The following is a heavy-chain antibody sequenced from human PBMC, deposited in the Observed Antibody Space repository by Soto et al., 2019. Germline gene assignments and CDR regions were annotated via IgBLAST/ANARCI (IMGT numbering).Heavy chain of an antibody. CDR1: GFTFSNYA. D-gene: IGHD2-15*01. V-gene: IGHV3-23*01. CDR2: ISCGGGNT. J-gene: IGHJ4*02. Sequence: PGGSLRLSCAASGFTFSNYAMSWVRQAPGKGLEWVSTISCGGGNTYYADSVKGRFTISRDNSRNTLYLQMDSLRVEDSAVYSCAKAGYSSGTCYLYYFDYWGPGALVTVSS. CDR3: AKAGYSSGTCYLYYFDY.